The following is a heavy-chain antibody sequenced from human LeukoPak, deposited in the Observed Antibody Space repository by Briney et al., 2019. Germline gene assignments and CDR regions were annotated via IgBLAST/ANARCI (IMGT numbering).Heavy chain of an antibody. CDR2: IRYDESNT. J-gene: IGHJ4*02. Sequence: PGGSLRLSCAASGFTFSSYGTHWVRQAPGKGLEWVAFIRYDESNTYYAHAMKGRFTIPRDNSKNTLYLQMNSLRAEDTAVYYCAKSARRYCSGGSCYYFDYWGQGTLVTVSS. D-gene: IGHD2-15*01. CDR1: GFTFSSYG. CDR3: AKSARRYCSGGSCYYFDY. V-gene: IGHV3-30*02.